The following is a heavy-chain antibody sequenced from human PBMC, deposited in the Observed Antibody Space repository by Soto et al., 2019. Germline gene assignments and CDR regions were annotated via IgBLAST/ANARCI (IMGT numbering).Heavy chain of an antibody. CDR1: GFTFSTYS. CDR2: ISYDGNTK. D-gene: IGHD3-22*01. Sequence: QAQLVESGGGVFRPGKSLRLSGPTSGFTFSTYSMNGAPQAPGKGLESVAFISYDGNTKFYADSVKGRFTISRDDSKNTVYLQMDSLRTEDTAVYYCAKDPNYDNTGIWGQGTMVTVSS. J-gene: IGHJ3*02. CDR3: AKDPNYDNTGI. V-gene: IGHV3-30*18.